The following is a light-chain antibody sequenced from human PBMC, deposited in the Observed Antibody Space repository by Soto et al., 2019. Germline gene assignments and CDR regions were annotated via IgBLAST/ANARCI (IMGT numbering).Light chain of an antibody. CDR3: QQRSNWPPEVT. J-gene: IGKJ3*01. CDR1: QSVSSS. Sequence: EIVLTQSPDTLSLSPGERATLSCRASQSVSSSLAWYQQKPGQAPSLLIYDASNRATAIPARFSGSGSGAAFTLTISSLEPEDFAVYYCQQRSNWPPEVTFGPGTKVDIK. CDR2: DAS. V-gene: IGKV3-11*01.